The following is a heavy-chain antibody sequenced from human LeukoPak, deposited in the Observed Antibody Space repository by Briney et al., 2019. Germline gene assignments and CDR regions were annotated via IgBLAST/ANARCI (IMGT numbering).Heavy chain of an antibody. CDR3: ARDPHPYYDSSGYLRPRDY. CDR2: ISAYNGNT. D-gene: IGHD3-22*01. V-gene: IGHV1-18*01. CDR1: GYTFTSYG. J-gene: IGHJ4*02. Sequence: ASVKVSCKASGYTFTSYGISWVRQAPGQGLEWMGWISAYNGNTNYAQKLQGRVTMTTGTSTSTAYMELRSLRSDDTAVYYCARDPHPYYDSSGYLRPRDYWGQGTLVTVSS.